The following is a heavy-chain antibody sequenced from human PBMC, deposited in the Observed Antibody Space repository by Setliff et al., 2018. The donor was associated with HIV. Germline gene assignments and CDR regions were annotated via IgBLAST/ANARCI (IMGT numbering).Heavy chain of an antibody. CDR3: ARDRVVGATLDPLDL. J-gene: IGHJ3*01. CDR2: ISYSGSAI. D-gene: IGHD1-26*01. CDR1: GFSFSLYA. V-gene: IGHV3-48*03. Sequence: PGGSLRLSCKATGFSFSLYAMNWVRQAPGKGLEWVAYISYSGSAIHYADSVKGRFTISRDNAKNSLYLQMNSLRAEDTAVYYCARDRVVGATLDPLDLWGQGTMVTVSS.